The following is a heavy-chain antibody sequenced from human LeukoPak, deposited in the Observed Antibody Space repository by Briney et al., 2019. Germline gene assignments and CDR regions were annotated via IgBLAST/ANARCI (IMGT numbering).Heavy chain of an antibody. CDR2: IGGGDGRT. V-gene: IGHV3-23*01. CDR1: GFTFSSHY. CDR3: AKDSHSGFFDY. D-gene: IGHD3-22*01. Sequence: PGGSLRLSCAASGFTFSSHYMNWVRQAPGKGLEWVSGIGGGDGRTYYADSLKGRFTISRDISKTTLYLQINSLTADDTAVYYCAKDSHSGFFDYWGQGTLVTVSS. J-gene: IGHJ4*02.